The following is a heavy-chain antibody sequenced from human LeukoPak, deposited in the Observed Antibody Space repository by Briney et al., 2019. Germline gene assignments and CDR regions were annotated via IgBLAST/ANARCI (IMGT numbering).Heavy chain of an antibody. CDR3: VLEGWGSRVGFDY. V-gene: IGHV3-23*01. Sequence: PGGSLRLSCAASGFTFSSYAMSWVRQAPGKGLEWVSATSGSGGSTYYADSVKGRFTISRDNSKNTLYLQMNSLRAEDTAVYYCVLEGWGSRVGFDYWGQGTLVTVSS. CDR2: TSGSGGST. J-gene: IGHJ4*02. D-gene: IGHD3-16*01. CDR1: GFTFSSYA.